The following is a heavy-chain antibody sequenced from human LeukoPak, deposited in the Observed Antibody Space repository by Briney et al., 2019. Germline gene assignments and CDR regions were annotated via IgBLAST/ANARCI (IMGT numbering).Heavy chain of an antibody. J-gene: IGHJ4*02. D-gene: IGHD1-14*01. Sequence: GGSLRLSCEVSGFDFSTYSMNWVRQAPGKGLEWVSSISGSSSYKFYADSVKGRFTISRDNSKNTLYLQMNSLRAEDTAVYYCAKDFGMAPDYWGQGTLVTVSS. CDR3: AKDFGMAPDY. CDR2: ISGSSSYK. CDR1: GFDFSTYS. V-gene: IGHV3-21*01.